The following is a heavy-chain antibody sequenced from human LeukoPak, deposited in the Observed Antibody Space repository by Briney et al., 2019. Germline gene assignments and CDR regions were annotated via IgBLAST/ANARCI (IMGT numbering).Heavy chain of an antibody. J-gene: IGHJ4*02. V-gene: IGHV3-23*01. Sequence: AGGSLRLSCAASGFTFSSYAMSWVRQAPGKGLEWVSAISGSGGSTYYADSVKGRFTISRDNSKNTLYLQMNSLRAEDTAVYYYANAEGVAVAGYFDYWGQGTLVTVSS. CDR3: ANAEGVAVAGYFDY. CDR2: ISGSGGST. CDR1: GFTFSSYA. D-gene: IGHD6-19*01.